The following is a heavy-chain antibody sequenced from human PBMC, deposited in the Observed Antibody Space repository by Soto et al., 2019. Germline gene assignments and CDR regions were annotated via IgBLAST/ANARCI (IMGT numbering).Heavy chain of an antibody. J-gene: IGHJ4*02. CDR3: AKALSSGSTDFDY. CDR2: ISWNSGSI. D-gene: IGHD6-19*01. CDR1: GFTFEDYA. V-gene: IGHV3-9*01. Sequence: EVQLVESGGGLVQPGRSLRLSCEASGFTFEDYAMNWFRQAPGKGLEWVSGISWNSGSIGYADSVKGRFTISRDNAKNSLYLQMNSLRAEDTALYYCAKALSSGSTDFDYWGQGTLVTVSS.